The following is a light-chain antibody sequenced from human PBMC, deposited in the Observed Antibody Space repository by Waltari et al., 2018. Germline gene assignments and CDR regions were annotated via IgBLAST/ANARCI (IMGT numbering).Light chain of an antibody. V-gene: IGKV3-20*01. Sequence: EIVMTQSPATLSVSPGERATLPRRASQSVRNNLAWYQHKPGQAPILFIYDASTRATGIPDRFSGSGSGTDFTLTISRLEPEDFAVYYCQQYGSSPRTFGQGTKVEIK. CDR3: QQYGSSPRT. CDR1: QSVRNN. J-gene: IGKJ1*01. CDR2: DAS.